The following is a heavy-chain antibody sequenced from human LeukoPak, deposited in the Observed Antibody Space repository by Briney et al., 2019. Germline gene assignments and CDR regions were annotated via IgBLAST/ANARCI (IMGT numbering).Heavy chain of an antibody. D-gene: IGHD5-24*01. CDR2: ISYDGSNK. CDR1: GLTFSSYG. CDR3: ARDTRRDGYNLDY. J-gene: IGHJ4*02. Sequence: GGSLRLSCAASGLTFSSYGMHWVRQAPGKGLECVAVISYDGSNKYYADSVKGRFTISRDNSKNTLYLQMNSLRAEDTAVYYCARDTRRDGYNLDYWGQGTLVTVSS. V-gene: IGHV3-30*05.